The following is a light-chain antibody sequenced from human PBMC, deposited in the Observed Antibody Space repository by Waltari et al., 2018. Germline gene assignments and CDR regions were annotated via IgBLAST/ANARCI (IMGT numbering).Light chain of an antibody. CDR3: AAWDRRLSVWV. V-gene: IGLV10-54*04. Sequence: QAGLTQPPSVSTGLRETATLTCTGNSNNVGNLGAAWLQQHQGHPPRLVADRGNNRPSGISERISASMSGDTATLTITGLQTEDEADYYCAAWDRRLSVWVFGGGTKLTVL. CDR2: RGN. J-gene: IGLJ3*02. CDR1: SNNVGNLG.